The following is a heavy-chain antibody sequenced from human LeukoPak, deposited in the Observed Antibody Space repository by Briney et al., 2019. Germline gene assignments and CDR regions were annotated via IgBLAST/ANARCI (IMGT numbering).Heavy chain of an antibody. V-gene: IGHV1-2*02. CDR3: ARVSDTSSWYSPSDY. CDR2: INPNSGAT. J-gene: IGHJ4*02. Sequence: ASVKVSCKASGYTFTDYYIHWVRQAPGQGLEWLGWINPNSGATNFAQKFQGRVTMTRDTSISTAYMELSRLRSDDTAMYYCARVSDTSSWYSPSDYWGQGTLVTVSS. D-gene: IGHD6-13*01. CDR1: GYTFTDYY.